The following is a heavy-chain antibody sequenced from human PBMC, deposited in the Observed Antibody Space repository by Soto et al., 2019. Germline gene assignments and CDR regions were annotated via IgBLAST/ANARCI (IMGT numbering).Heavy chain of an antibody. D-gene: IGHD3-3*01. CDR1: GFTFSSYW. V-gene: IGHV3-7*03. Sequence: GGSLRLSCAASGFTFSSYWMSWVRQAPGKGLEWVANIKQGRSEKYYVDSVKSRFTIYRYNAKNSLDLQMNRLRAEDMAVYYCARGLDLWSGYYTDAFDIWGQGTMVTVSS. CDR2: IKQGRSEK. CDR3: ARGLDLWSGYYTDAFDI. J-gene: IGHJ3*02.